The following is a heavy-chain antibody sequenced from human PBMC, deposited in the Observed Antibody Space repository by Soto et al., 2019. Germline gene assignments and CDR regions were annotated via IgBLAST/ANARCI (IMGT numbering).Heavy chain of an antibody. CDR2: IKQDGSEK. CDR1: GFTFSSYW. CDR3: ARVRGDYVYFYFDY. J-gene: IGHJ4*02. V-gene: IGHV3-7*01. Sequence: GSLRLSCAASGFTFSSYWVSWVRQAPGKGLEWVANIKQDGSEKYYVDSVKGRFTISRDNAKNSLYLQMNSLRAEDTAVYYCARVRGDYVYFYFDYWGQGTLVTVSS. D-gene: IGHD4-17*01.